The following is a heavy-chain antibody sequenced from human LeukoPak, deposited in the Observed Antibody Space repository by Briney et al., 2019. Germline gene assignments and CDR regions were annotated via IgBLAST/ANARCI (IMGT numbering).Heavy chain of an antibody. CDR2: INHSGST. CDR3: ARNPVDGINYGLDV. J-gene: IGHJ6*02. CDR1: GGSFSGYY. Sequence: SETLSLTCAVYGGSFSGYYWSWIRQPPGKGLEWIGEINHSGSTNYNPSLKSRVTISVDKSKNQISLKLSSVTAADTAVYYCARNPVDGINYGLDVWGQGTTVTVSS. V-gene: IGHV4-34*01. D-gene: IGHD6-19*01.